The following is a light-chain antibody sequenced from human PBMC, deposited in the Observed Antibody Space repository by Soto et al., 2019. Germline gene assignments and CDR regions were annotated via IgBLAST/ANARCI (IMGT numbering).Light chain of an antibody. CDR1: QSISSW. Sequence: DIQMTQSPSTLSASIGDRVTITCRASQSISSWVAWYQQKPGKAPKLLIYKASSLESGVPSRFSGSGSGTEFTLTISSLQPDDFATYYCQEYNSYPPYTFGQGTKLEIK. CDR3: QEYNSYPPYT. V-gene: IGKV1-5*03. J-gene: IGKJ2*01. CDR2: KAS.